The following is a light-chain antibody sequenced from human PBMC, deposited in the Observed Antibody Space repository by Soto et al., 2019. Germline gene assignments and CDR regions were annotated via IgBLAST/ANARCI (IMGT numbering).Light chain of an antibody. CDR3: SSYTSSTNLYV. CDR1: SSDVGGYNY. V-gene: IGLV2-14*01. CDR2: QVT. J-gene: IGLJ1*01. Sequence: QSVLTQPASVSGSPGQSITISCTGTSSDVGGYNYVSWYQQHPGKAPKLIIYQVTNRPSGASNRFSGSKSGNAASLTISGLQAEDEADYYCSSYTSSTNLYVFGTGTKVTVL.